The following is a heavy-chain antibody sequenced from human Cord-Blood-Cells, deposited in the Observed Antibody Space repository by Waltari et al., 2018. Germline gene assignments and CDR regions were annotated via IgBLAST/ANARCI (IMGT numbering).Heavy chain of an antibody. Sequence: QVQLQQRGAGLLKPSETLSLTCAVYGGSFSGYYWSWIRQPPGKGLEWIGEINHSGSTNYNPSLKSRVTISVDTSKNQFSLKLSSVTAADTAVYYCARGAVGGSGSYIAPIWGQGTMVTVSS. V-gene: IGHV4-34*01. J-gene: IGHJ3*02. CDR1: GGSFSGYY. D-gene: IGHD3-10*01. CDR3: ARGAVGGSGSYIAPI. CDR2: INHSGST.